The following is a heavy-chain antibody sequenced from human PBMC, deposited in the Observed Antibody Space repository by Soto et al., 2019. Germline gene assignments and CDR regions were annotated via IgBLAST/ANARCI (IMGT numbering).Heavy chain of an antibody. Sequence: QVQLQQSGPGLVKPSQTLSLTCVGSGDTVSSNSVAWNWVRQSPSRGLEWLGRTYYRSRWYSDYAVSVRSGVDINADTSKNQVSLQLNSVTPEDTAVYYCARSEEDSDYYYYGMDVWGQGTTVTVSS. CDR2: TYYRSRWYS. CDR3: ARSEEDSDYYYYGMDV. V-gene: IGHV6-1*01. D-gene: IGHD2-15*01. CDR1: GDTVSSNSVA. J-gene: IGHJ6*02.